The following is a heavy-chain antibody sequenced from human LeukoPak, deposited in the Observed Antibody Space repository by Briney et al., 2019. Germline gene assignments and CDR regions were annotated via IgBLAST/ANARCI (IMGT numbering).Heavy chain of an antibody. CDR2: INSNGDEI. CDR1: GFTFSTYA. V-gene: IGHV3-23*01. J-gene: IGHJ4*02. CDR3: ANWIGSSSRDY. Sequence: GGSPKLSCAASGFTFSTYAMTWVRQAPGKGLEWVSGINSNGDEIYYADSVRGRFTISRDNSNNALYLQMDSLRTEDTAVYYCANWIGSSSRDYWGQGTLVTVSS. D-gene: IGHD6-6*01.